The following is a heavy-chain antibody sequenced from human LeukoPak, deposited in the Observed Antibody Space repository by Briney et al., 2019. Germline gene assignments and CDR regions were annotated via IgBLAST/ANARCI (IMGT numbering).Heavy chain of an antibody. CDR3: ARHGYYYDSSGYFDY. D-gene: IGHD3-22*01. CDR2: INHSGST. V-gene: IGHV4-34*01. Sequence: SETLSLTCAVYGGSFSGYYWSWIRQPPGKGLEWIGEINHSGSTNYNPSLKSRVTISVDTSKNQFSLKLSSVTAADTAVYYCARHGYYYDSSGYFDYWGQGTLVTVSS. CDR1: GGSFSGYY. J-gene: IGHJ4*02.